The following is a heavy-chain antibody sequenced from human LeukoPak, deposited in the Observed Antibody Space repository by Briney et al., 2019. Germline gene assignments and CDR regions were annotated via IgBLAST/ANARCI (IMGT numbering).Heavy chain of an antibody. J-gene: IGHJ6*02. CDR2: IYYSGST. V-gene: IGHV4-59*01. Sequence: SETLSLTCTVSGGSISSYYWSWIRQPPGKRLEWIGHIYYSGSTNYNPSLKGRVTISVDTSKNQFSLKLSSVTAADTAVYYCAKSYGDYPPYYYGMDVWGQGTTVTVSS. CDR3: AKSYGDYPPYYYGMDV. D-gene: IGHD4-17*01. CDR1: GGSISSYY.